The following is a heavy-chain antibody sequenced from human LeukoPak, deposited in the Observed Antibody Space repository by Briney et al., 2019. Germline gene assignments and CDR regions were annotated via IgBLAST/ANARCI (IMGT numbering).Heavy chain of an antibody. CDR1: GLTFSSHA. CDR3: ATGDCGGDCYSSYFDY. J-gene: IGHJ4*02. D-gene: IGHD2-21*02. CDR2: ISYDARNK. V-gene: IGHV3-30*04. Sequence: GSLRLSCAASGLTFSSHAMHWVRQAPGKGLAWVAVISYDARNKYYADSVKGRFTISRDNSKSMLYLQMNSLRDEDTAVYYCATGDCGGDCYSSYFDYWGQGTLVSVSS.